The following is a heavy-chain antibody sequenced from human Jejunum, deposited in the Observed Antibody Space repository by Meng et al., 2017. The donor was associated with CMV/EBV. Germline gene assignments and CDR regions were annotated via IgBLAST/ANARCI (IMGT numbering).Heavy chain of an antibody. D-gene: IGHD2/OR15-2a*01. CDR3: ARESMVAVSRYFFYVVDV. CDR2: IYYSGST. V-gene: IGHV4-39*07. CDR1: NSDYY. J-gene: IGHJ6*02. Sequence: NSDYYWGWVRQPPGKGLEWIASIYYSGSTYYNASLKSRVTISVDTSKNQFSLKLSSVTAADTAFYFCARESMVAVSRYFFYVVDVWGQGTTVTVSS.